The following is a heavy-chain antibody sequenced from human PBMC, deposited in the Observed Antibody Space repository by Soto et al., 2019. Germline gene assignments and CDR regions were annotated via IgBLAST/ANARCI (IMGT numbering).Heavy chain of an antibody. CDR2: IGTAGDT. CDR3: AAGSSVGATPPYWYFAL. V-gene: IGHV3-13*01. D-gene: IGHD1-26*01. Sequence: EVQLVESGGGLVQPGGSLRLSCAASGFIFSHYDMHWVRQTTGKGLEWVSGIGTAGDTYYIGSVKGRFTISRENGKNSLYLQMSSLRVEDTAFYYCAAGSSVGATPPYWYFALWGRGTLVTVSS. J-gene: IGHJ2*01. CDR1: GFIFSHYD.